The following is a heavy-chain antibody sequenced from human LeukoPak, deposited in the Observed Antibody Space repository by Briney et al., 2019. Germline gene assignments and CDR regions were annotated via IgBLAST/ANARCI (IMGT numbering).Heavy chain of an antibody. CDR2: IYPGDSDT. CDR3: ARSAGYCSGGSCYSVGGADY. V-gene: IGHV5-51*01. J-gene: IGHJ4*02. CDR1: GYSFTSYW. Sequence: GESLKISCKGSGYSFTSYWIGWVRQMPGKGLEWMGIIYPGDSDTRYSPSFQGQVTISADKSISTAYLQWSSLKASDTAMYYCARSAGYCSGGSCYSVGGADYWGQGTLVTVSS. D-gene: IGHD2-15*01.